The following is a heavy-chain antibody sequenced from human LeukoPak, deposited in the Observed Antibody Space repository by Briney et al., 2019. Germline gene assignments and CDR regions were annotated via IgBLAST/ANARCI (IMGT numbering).Heavy chain of an antibody. V-gene: IGHV3-64*01. J-gene: IGHJ4*02. CDR3: ARCIYSAWHAWDY. D-gene: IGHD6-19*01. CDR1: GFNFSSYV. Sequence: PGGSLRLSCAASGFNFSSYVMHWVRQAPGKGLEYVSSISSNGDNTYYANSVKGRFTISRDNSKNTLYLQMGSLRAEDMAVYYCARCIYSAWHAWDYWGQGTLVTVSS. CDR2: ISSNGDNT.